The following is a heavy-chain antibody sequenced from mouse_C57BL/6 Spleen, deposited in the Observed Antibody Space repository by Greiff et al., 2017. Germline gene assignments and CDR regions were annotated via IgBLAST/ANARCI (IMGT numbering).Heavy chain of an antibody. D-gene: IGHD3-3*01. J-gene: IGHJ3*01. V-gene: IGHV2-2*01. CDR1: GFSLTSYG. CDR2: IWSGGST. Sequence: VQLVESGPGLVQPSQSLSITCTASGFSLTSYGVHWVRQSPGKGLEWLGVIWSGGSTDYNAAFISRLSISKDNSKSQAFFKMNSLQADDTAIYYCARGGDRLPWFAYWGQGTLVTVSA. CDR3: ARGGDRLPWFAY.